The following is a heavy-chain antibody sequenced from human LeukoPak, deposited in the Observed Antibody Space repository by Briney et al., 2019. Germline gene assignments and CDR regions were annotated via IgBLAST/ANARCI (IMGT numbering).Heavy chain of an antibody. Sequence: PGGSLRLSCAASGFIFSSYSMSWVRQAPGKGLEWVSSISTSSSYIYYADSVKGRFTISRDNAKNSLYLQMNSLRAEDTALYYCAKVAGTNPYYYYYYYMDVWGKGTTVTVSS. J-gene: IGHJ6*03. CDR1: GFIFSSYS. CDR2: ISTSSSYI. V-gene: IGHV3-21*04. D-gene: IGHD6-19*01. CDR3: AKVAGTNPYYYYYYYMDV.